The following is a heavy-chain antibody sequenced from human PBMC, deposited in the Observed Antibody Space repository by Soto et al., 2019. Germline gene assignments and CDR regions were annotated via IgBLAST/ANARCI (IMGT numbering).Heavy chain of an antibody. CDR1: GFSPTTSGVG. Sequence: QITLNESGPTQVKPRQTLTLTCTFSGFSPTTSGVGVGWIRQSPGKAPEWLGLIYWDDDKRYSPSLKSRLTSIKDTSKHQVVLTMADLDPAYTATYYCAHRVLRTVFGLVTTTAIDFDFWGQGTPVAVPS. V-gene: IGHV2-5*02. D-gene: IGHD3-3*01. CDR3: AHRVLRTVFGLVTTTAIDFDF. J-gene: IGHJ4*02. CDR2: IYWDDDK.